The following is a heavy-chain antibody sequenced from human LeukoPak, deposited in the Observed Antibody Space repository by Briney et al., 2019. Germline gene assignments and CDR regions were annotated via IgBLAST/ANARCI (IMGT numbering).Heavy chain of an antibody. CDR2: INSDGSST. Sequence: GGSLRLSCAASGFTFSSYWMHWVRQAPGKGLVWVSRINSDGSSTSYADSVRGRFTISRDNAKNTLYLQMNSLRAEDTAVYYCARDGYSSSWYQLQGSYHFDYWGQGTLVTVSS. CDR3: ARDGYSSSWYQLQGSYHFDY. D-gene: IGHD6-13*01. CDR1: GFTFSSYW. J-gene: IGHJ4*02. V-gene: IGHV3-74*01.